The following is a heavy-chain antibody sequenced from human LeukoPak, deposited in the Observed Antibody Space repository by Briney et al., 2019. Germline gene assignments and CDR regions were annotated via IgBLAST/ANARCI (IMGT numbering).Heavy chain of an antibody. D-gene: IGHD2-8*01. J-gene: IGHJ5*02. V-gene: IGHV3-30*02. CDR2: IRYDGSNK. Sequence: GGSLRLSCAASGFTFSSYGVHWVRQAPGKGLEWVAFIRYDGSNKYYADSVKGRFTISRDNSKNTLYLQMNSLRAEDTAVYYCAKDGLYGTGYNWFDPWGQGTLVTVSS. CDR1: GFTFSSYG. CDR3: AKDGLYGTGYNWFDP.